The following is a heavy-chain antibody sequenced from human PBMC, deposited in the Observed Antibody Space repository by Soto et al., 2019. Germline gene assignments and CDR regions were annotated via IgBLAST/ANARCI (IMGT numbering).Heavy chain of an antibody. CDR3: ARHRGAGQSYYYYYGMDV. D-gene: IGHD6-19*01. Sequence: PXESLKISCKGSGYSFTSYWIGWVRQIPGKGLEWMGIIYPCDSDTRYSPSFQGQVTISADKSISTAYLQWSSLKASDTAMYYCARHRGAGQSYYYYYGMDVWGQGTTVTVSS. CDR1: GYSFTSYW. J-gene: IGHJ6*02. CDR2: IYPCDSDT. V-gene: IGHV5-51*01.